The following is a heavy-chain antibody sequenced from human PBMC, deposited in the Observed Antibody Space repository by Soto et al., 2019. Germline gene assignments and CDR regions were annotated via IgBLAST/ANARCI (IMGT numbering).Heavy chain of an antibody. CDR1: GGSLSDYF. CDR3: ARGGISHWADFYYMDV. V-gene: IGHV4-34*01. J-gene: IGHJ6*03. D-gene: IGHD2-21*01. CDR2: INHLGSI. Sequence: SETLSLTCIVSGGSLSDYFWSWIRQPPGMALEWIGEINHLGSINYNPSLKSRVTMSVDTSRNQFSLTLNSVTAADTATYYCARGGISHWADFYYMDVWDRGTTVTVSS.